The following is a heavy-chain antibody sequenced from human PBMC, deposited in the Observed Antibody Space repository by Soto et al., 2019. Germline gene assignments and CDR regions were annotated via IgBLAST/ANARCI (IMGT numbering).Heavy chain of an antibody. Sequence: QVQLQQWGAGLLRPSETLALTCAVYGGSFSGYNWNWIRQRPGKGLEWIGEINHSGSTNYNPSLKSRVTISVDTSKNQFSLKLSSVTAADTAVYYCARGGVGGLIATAVPRGYWGQGTLVTVSS. CDR1: GGSFSGYN. D-gene: IGHD6-13*01. CDR3: ARGGVGGLIATAVPRGY. V-gene: IGHV4-34*01. CDR2: INHSGST. J-gene: IGHJ4*02.